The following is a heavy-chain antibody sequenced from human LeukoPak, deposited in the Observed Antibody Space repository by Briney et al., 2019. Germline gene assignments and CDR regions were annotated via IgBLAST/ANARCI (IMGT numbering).Heavy chain of an antibody. CDR3: ARRPNKSYFDY. CDR1: GGSISHYY. CDR2: MHYAGNT. V-gene: IGHV4-59*01. J-gene: IGHJ4*02. Sequence: PSETLSLTCSVSGGSISHYYWSWIRQPPGKRLEWIGYMHYAGNTNYNPSLENRATISVDTSKNQFSLRLSSVTAADTAVYYCARRPNKSYFDYWGQGTLVTVSS.